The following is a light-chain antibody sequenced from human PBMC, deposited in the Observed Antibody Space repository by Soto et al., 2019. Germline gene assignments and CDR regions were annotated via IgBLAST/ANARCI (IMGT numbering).Light chain of an antibody. CDR1: QSISSNY. J-gene: IGKJ1*01. CDR3: QQYVSWT. Sequence: EIVLTQSPGTLSVSPGERATLSCRASQSISSNYLACYQQKPGQAPSLLIYGASSRATGIPDRFSGSGSGSDFTLTISRLEPEDSAIYYCQQYVSWTFGQGTKVEIK. V-gene: IGKV3-20*01. CDR2: GAS.